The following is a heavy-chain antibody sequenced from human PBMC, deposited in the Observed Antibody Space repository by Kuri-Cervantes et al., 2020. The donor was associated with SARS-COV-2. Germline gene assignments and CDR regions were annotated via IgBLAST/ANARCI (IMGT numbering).Heavy chain of an antibody. CDR1: GFTFSTYS. J-gene: IGHJ4*02. CDR2: ISSSSSYI. Sequence: LSLTCAASGFTFSTYSMNWVRQAPGKGLEWVSSISSSSSYIYYADSVKGRFTISRDNAKNSLYLQMNSLRAEDTAVYYCARVGDYDILTDDYWGQGTLVTVSS. V-gene: IGHV3-21*01. CDR3: ARVGDYDILTDDY. D-gene: IGHD3-9*01.